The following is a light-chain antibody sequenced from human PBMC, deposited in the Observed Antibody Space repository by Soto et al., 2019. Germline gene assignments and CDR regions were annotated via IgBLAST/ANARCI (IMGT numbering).Light chain of an antibody. CDR2: DTS. J-gene: IGKJ1*01. V-gene: IGKV3-20*01. CDR1: QSVSSTY. CDR3: QLYGNSRA. Sequence: EIVLTQSPGTLSLSPGERATLSCRASQSVSSTYLAWYQQIPGQAPRLLISDTSSRATGIPDRFSGSGSGKDFTLTISRLEPEDFAVYYCQLYGNSRAFGQGTKVDIK.